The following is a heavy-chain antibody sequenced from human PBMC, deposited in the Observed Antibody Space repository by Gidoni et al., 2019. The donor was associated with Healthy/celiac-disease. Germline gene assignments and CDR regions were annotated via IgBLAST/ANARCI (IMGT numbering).Heavy chain of an antibody. CDR2: IKSKTDGGTT. Sequence: EVQLVESGGGLVKPGGYLRLSCAASGFTFSNAWMSWVRQAPGKGLEWVGRIKSKTDGGTTDYAAPVKGRFTISRDDSKNTLYLQMNSLKTEDTAVYYCTTDPYSSGWLGRKVHDYWGQGTLVTVSS. CDR3: TTDPYSSGWLGRKVHDY. V-gene: IGHV3-15*01. D-gene: IGHD6-19*01. J-gene: IGHJ4*02. CDR1: GFTFSNAW.